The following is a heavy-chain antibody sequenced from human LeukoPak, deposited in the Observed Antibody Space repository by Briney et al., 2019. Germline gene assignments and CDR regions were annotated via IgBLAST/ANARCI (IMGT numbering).Heavy chain of an antibody. V-gene: IGHV1-18*01. CDR2: ISAYNGNT. CDR3: ARKLGHCSSTSCYGVNWFDP. J-gene: IGHJ5*02. D-gene: IGHD2-2*03. Sequence: ASVKVSCKASGYTFTSYGISWVRQAPGQGLEWMGWISAYNGNTNYAQKFQGRVTITADESPSTAYMELSSLRSEDTAVYYCARKLGHCSSTSCYGVNWFDPWGQGTLVTVSS. CDR1: GYTFTSYG.